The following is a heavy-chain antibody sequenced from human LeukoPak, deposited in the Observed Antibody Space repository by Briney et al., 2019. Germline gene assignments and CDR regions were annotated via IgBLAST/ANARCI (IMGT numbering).Heavy chain of an antibody. CDR1: GFTFSSYG. CDR3: AKDVYYYDSSGPDY. V-gene: IGHV3-30*18. Sequence: GGSLRLSCAASGFTFSSYGMHWVRQAPGKGLEWVAVTSYDGSNKYYADSVKGRFTISRDNSKNTLYLQMNSLRAEDTAVYYCAKDVYYYDSSGPDYWGQGTLVTVSS. D-gene: IGHD3-22*01. J-gene: IGHJ4*02. CDR2: TSYDGSNK.